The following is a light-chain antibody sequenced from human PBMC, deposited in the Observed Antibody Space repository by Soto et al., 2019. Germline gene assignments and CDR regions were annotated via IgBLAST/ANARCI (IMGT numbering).Light chain of an antibody. CDR2: DAS. V-gene: IGKV3-11*01. J-gene: IGKJ1*01. CDR3: QQRSNWPRT. Sequence: EIVLTQSPATLSLSPGERATLSCRASQSVNNYLALYQQKPGQAPRLLIYDASNRATCIPARFSGSGSGTDFTLTISSLEPEDFAVYYCQQRSNWPRTFGQGTKVDIK. CDR1: QSVNNY.